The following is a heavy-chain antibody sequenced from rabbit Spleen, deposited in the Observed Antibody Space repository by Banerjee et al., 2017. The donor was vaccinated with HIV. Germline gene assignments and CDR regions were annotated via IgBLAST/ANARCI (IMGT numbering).Heavy chain of an antibody. CDR1: GFSFSTNYY. V-gene: IGHV1S40*01. CDR2: IYGGVSGDT. CDR3: ARDLAGVIGWNFNL. Sequence: QQLVESGGGLVKPGASLTLTCTASGFSFSTNYYMCWVRQAPGKGLEWIACIYGGVSGDTYYASWAKGRFTISKTSSTAVDLKMTSLTAADTATYFCARDLAGVIGWNFNLWGPGTLVTVS. J-gene: IGHJ4*01. D-gene: IGHD4-1*01.